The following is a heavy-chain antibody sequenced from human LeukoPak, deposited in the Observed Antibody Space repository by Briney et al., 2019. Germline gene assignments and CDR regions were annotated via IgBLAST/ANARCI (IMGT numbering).Heavy chain of an antibody. V-gene: IGHV3-23*01. Sequence: GGSLRLSCAASGFTFRSYAMSWVRQAPGKGLEWVSSASGSGGNTFYADSVKGRFTISRDNSKNTLYLQMNSLRVEDTAVYFCASPMTAGTSAVNWGQGTLVTVSS. J-gene: IGHJ4*02. CDR1: GFTFRSYA. CDR3: ASPMTAGTSAVN. CDR2: ASGSGGNT. D-gene: IGHD1-14*01.